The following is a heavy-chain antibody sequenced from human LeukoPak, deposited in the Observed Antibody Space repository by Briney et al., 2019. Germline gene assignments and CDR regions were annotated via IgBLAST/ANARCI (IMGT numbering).Heavy chain of an antibody. CDR3: ARDWGKGDY. CDR2: IWYDGSNK. CDR1: GFTFSSYG. J-gene: IGHJ4*02. Sequence: GRSLRLSCAASGFTFSSYGMHWVRQAPGKGLEWVSLIWYDGSNKYYADSAKGRFTISRDNSKNTLYLQMNSLRAEDTAVYYCARDWGKGDYWGQGTLVTVSS. D-gene: IGHD3-16*01. V-gene: IGHV3-33*01.